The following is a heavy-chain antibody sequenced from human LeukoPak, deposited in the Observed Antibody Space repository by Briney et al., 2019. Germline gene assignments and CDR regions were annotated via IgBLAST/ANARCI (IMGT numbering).Heavy chain of an antibody. CDR3: ARGLRSLYYYYGMDV. J-gene: IGHJ6*02. Sequence: SETLSLTCAVYGGSFSGYYWSWIRQPPGKGLEWIGEINHSGSTNYNPSLKSRVTISVDTSKNQFSLKLSSVTAADKAVYYCARGLRSLYYYYGMDVWGQGTTVTVSS. CDR1: GGSFSGYY. D-gene: IGHD6-13*01. CDR2: INHSGST. V-gene: IGHV4-34*01.